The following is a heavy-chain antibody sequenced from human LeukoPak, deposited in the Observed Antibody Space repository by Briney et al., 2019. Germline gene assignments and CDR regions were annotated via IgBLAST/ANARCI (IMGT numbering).Heavy chain of an antibody. J-gene: IGHJ4*02. V-gene: IGHV4-59*01. D-gene: IGHD3-10*01. CDR3: ARAAVAPLWFGEFV. Sequence: SETLSLTCTVSGGSISSYYWSWIRQPPGKGLEWIGYIYYSGSTNYNPSLKSRVTISVDTSKNQFSLKLSFVTAADTAVYYCARAAVAPLWFGEFVWGQGTLVTVSS. CDR2: IYYSGST. CDR1: GGSISSYY.